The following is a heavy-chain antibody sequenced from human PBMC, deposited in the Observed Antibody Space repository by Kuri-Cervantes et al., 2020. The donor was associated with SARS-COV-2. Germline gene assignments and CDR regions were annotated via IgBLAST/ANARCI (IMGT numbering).Heavy chain of an antibody. J-gene: IGHJ3*02. CDR2: ISSSSSTI. D-gene: IGHD4-11*01. Sequence: LSLTCAASGFTFSSYEMNWVRQAPGKGLEWVSYISSSSSTIYYADSVKGRFTISRDNAKNSLYLQMNSLRAEDTAVYYCARAGKLQRQGGGTGAFDIWGQGTMVTVSS. V-gene: IGHV3-48*03. CDR1: GFTFSSYE. CDR3: ARAGKLQRQGGGTGAFDI.